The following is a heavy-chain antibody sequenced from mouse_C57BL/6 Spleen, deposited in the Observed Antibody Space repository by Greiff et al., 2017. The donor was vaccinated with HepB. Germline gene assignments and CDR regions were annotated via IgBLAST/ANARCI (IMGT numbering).Heavy chain of an antibody. CDR2: ISGGGGNT. CDR3: ARQANWEGYFDV. J-gene: IGHJ1*03. D-gene: IGHD4-1*01. Sequence: EVKLMESGGGLVKPGGSLKLSCAASGFTFSSYTMSWVRQTPEKRLEWVATISGGGGNTYYPDSVKGRFTISRDNAKNTLYLQMSSLRSEDTALYYCARQANWEGYFDVWGTGTTVTVSS. CDR1: GFTFSSYT. V-gene: IGHV5-9*01.